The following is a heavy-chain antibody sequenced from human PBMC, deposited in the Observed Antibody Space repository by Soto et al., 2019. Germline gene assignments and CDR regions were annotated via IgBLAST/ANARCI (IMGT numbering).Heavy chain of an antibody. J-gene: IGHJ2*01. D-gene: IGHD2-8*01. CDR1: GGSISGGVHS. CDR2: IFDSGST. CDR3: AREIMPLTNDWYFDL. V-gene: IGHV4-30-4*01. Sequence: QVQLQESGPGLVKPSETLSLTCTVSGGSISGGVHSWSWIRQPPGKGLGWIAHIFDSGSTYSNPSLKSRLTISVDTSKNQFSLRLSSVTAADTAVYYCAREIMPLTNDWYFDLWGRGTLVTVSS.